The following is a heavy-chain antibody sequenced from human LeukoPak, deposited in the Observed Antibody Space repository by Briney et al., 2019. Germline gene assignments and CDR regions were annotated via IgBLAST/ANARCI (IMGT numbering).Heavy chain of an antibody. V-gene: IGHV3-23*01. D-gene: IGHD6-13*01. J-gene: IGHJ5*02. CDR1: GFTFSSYA. Sequence: GGSLRLSCAASGFTFSSYAMSWVRQAPGKGLEWVSTISGGGVTTYYADSVKGRLTISRDNSKNTVSLQMNSLRDDDTAVYFCARESSVAVVGRSWFDPWGQGTLVTVSS. CDR3: ARESSVAVVGRSWFDP. CDR2: ISGGGVTT.